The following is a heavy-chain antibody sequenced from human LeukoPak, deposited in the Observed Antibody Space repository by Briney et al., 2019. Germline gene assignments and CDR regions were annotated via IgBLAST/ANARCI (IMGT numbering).Heavy chain of an antibody. Sequence: GESLEISCKGSGYSFTSYWIGWVRQMPGKGLEWMGIIYPGDSDTRYSPSFQGQVTISAAKSISTAYLQWSSLKSSDTAMYYCARQEWSHFDIWGQGTMVTVSS. J-gene: IGHJ3*02. D-gene: IGHD3-3*01. CDR1: GYSFTSYW. CDR2: IYPGDSDT. CDR3: ARQEWSHFDI. V-gene: IGHV5-51*01.